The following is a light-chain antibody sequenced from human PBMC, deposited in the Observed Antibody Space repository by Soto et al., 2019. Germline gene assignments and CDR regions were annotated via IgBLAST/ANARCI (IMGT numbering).Light chain of an antibody. CDR3: HQYHYWWT. Sequence: EIVLTQSPATLSLSPGERATLSCRASQSISTYLAWYQQKPGQAPRLLIYDASNRAAGIPARFSGSGSGTEFTLTISSLQSEDFAVYYCHQYHYWWTFGQGTKVDIK. CDR2: DAS. V-gene: IGKV3D-15*01. J-gene: IGKJ1*01. CDR1: QSISTY.